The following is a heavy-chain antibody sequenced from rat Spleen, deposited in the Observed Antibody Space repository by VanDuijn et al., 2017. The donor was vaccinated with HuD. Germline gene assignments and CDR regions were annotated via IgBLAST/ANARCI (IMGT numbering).Heavy chain of an antibody. D-gene: IGHD1-11*01. Sequence: EVQLVESGGGLVQPGGSLKLSCAASGFTFNNYWMTWIRQAPGKGLEWVASITNTGGSTYYPDSVKGRFTISRDNAKSTLYLRIDSLRSEDTATYYWTRPLYGGCRERGWFAYWGQGTLVTVSS. CDR3: TRPLYGGCRERGWFAY. J-gene: IGHJ3*01. CDR2: ITNTGGST. V-gene: IGHV5-31*01. CDR1: GFTFNNYW.